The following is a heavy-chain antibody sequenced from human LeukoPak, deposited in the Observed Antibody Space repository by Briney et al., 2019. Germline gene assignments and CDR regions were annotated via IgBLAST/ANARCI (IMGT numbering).Heavy chain of an antibody. CDR2: IFYSGST. D-gene: IGHD2-15*01. J-gene: IGHJ4*02. Sequence: SETLSLTCTVSGGSISSSSYYWGWIRQPPGKGLEWIGYIFYSGSTYYNPSLKSRVTISVDTSKNQFSLKLTSVTAADTAVYYCTRDVPRSAGYPDNWGQGTLVTVSS. CDR3: TRDVPRSAGYPDN. V-gene: IGHV4-39*07. CDR1: GGSISSSSYY.